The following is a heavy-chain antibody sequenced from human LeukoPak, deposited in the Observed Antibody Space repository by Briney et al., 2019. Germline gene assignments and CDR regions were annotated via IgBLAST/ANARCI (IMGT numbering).Heavy chain of an antibody. D-gene: IGHD6-19*01. J-gene: IGHJ4*02. CDR2: IYYRGNT. CDR1: GGSISSTSYY. CDR3: ARQTTAYGSGWHFDY. Sequence: SETLSLTCTVSGGSISSTSYYWVWIRQPPGKGLEWIGSIYYRGNTYYGPSLKSRVTISVDTSKNQFSLKLGSVTAADTAVYYCARQTTAYGSGWHFDYWGQGTLVAVSS. V-gene: IGHV4-39*01.